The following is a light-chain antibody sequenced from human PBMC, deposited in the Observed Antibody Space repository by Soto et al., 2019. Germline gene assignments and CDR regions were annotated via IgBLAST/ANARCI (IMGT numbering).Light chain of an antibody. Sequence: IVLTQSPGTLSLSPGERATLSCRASTSVGSNYLAWYQQKPGQAPRLLIYGASSRATVIPDRFSGSGSGTDFTLTISRLESEDFAVYSGQLYGTSAYTFGQGTTMEIK. CDR1: TSVGSNY. J-gene: IGKJ2*01. CDR3: QLYGTSAYT. V-gene: IGKV3-20*01. CDR2: GAS.